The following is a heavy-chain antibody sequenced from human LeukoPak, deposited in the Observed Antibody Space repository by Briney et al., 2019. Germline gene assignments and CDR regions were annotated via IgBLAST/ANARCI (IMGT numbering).Heavy chain of an antibody. CDR2: IYSGGNT. Sequence: GGSLRLSCAASGFIVSSNYMSWVRQAPGKGLEWVSVIYSGGNTYYADSVKGRFTISRDNSKNTLYLQMNSLRAEDTAVYYCAKTPYYDFWSGYYTPAFDYWGQGTLVTVSS. V-gene: IGHV3-53*01. CDR3: AKTPYYDFWSGYYTPAFDY. CDR1: GFIVSSNY. J-gene: IGHJ4*02. D-gene: IGHD3-3*01.